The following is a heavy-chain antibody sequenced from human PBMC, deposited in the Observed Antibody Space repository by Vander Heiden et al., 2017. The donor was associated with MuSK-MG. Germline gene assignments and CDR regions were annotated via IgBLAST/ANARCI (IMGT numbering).Heavy chain of an antibody. Sequence: EVQLLESGGGLVQPGGSLTLPCATSGFTFSSHDMSWVRQAPGKGLEWVSSISVRGGNTYYADSSRGRFTISRDNSNNKFYLQMNSLKAEDTAMYFCARARQQLGGHDYWGQGILVTVSS. V-gene: IGHV3-23*01. CDR1: GFTFSSHD. CDR2: ISVRGGNT. J-gene: IGHJ4*02. D-gene: IGHD6-13*01. CDR3: ARARQQLGGHDY.